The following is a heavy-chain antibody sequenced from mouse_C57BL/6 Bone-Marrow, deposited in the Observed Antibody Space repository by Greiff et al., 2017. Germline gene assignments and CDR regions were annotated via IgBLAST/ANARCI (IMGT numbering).Heavy chain of an antibody. Sequence: EVQLQESGPELVKPGASVKIPCKASGYTFTDYNMDWVKQSHGKSLEWIGDINPNNGGTIYNQKFKGKATLTVDKSSSTAYMELRSLTSEDTAVYYCAAQGKGAWFAYWGQGTLVTVSA. J-gene: IGHJ3*01. CDR1: GYTFTDYN. CDR2: INPNNGGT. V-gene: IGHV1-18*01. CDR3: AAQGKGAWFAY.